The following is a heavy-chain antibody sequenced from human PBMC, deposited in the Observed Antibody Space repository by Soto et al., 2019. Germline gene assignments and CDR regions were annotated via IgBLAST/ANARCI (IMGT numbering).Heavy chain of an antibody. Sequence: GASLKISCKGSGYNFTSYWIGWVRQMPGKGLEWMGIIYPGDSDTRYSPSFQGQVTISADKSISTAYLQWSSLKASDTAMYYCARTSAGGKYYYGMDVWGQGTTVTVSS. CDR1: GYNFTSYW. V-gene: IGHV5-51*01. J-gene: IGHJ6*02. D-gene: IGHD6-13*01. CDR2: IYPGDSDT. CDR3: ARTSAGGKYYYGMDV.